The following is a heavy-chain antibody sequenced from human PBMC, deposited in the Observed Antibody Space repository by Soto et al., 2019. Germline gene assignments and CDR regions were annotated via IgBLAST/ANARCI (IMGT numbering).Heavy chain of an antibody. J-gene: IGHJ2*01. CDR3: ARKVPGSTTRPDYWYFDL. D-gene: IGHD3-10*01. CDR1: GFTFISYA. V-gene: IGHV3-23*01. Sequence: EVQLLESGGGLVQPGGSLRLSCAASGFTFISYAMNWVRQAPGKGLQWVSAISGGGDATFYADSVKGRFTISRDNSRNTVTLIMNSLGADDTAVYYCARKVPGSTTRPDYWYFDLWGRGTLVTVSS. CDR2: ISGGGDAT.